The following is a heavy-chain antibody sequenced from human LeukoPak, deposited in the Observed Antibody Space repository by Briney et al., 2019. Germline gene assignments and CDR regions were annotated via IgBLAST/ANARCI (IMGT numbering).Heavy chain of an antibody. D-gene: IGHD5-18*01. Sequence: PGGSLRLSCAASGFSLSSYWMSWVRQTPGKGLEWVANIKQDGSEKYYVDSVRGRLTISRENDKNSLYLQMNILRADDTAVYYCARVVQLWLGLGGYLYYWGEGNLVTVSS. V-gene: IGHV3-7*01. CDR1: GFSLSSYW. CDR2: IKQDGSEK. J-gene: IGHJ4*02. CDR3: ARVVQLWLGLGGYLYY.